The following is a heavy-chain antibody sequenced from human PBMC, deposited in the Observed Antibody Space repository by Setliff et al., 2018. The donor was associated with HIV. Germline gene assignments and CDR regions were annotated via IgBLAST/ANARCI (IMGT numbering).Heavy chain of an antibody. CDR2: ISGSGGST. Sequence: PGGSLRLSCAASGFYFSIYAMSWVRQAPGKGLEWVSGISGSGGSTYYADSVKGRFTISRDNSKNTLYLQMNSLRAEDTAVYYCAKDAGDYDFWSGYYTAYYYYYMDVWGKGTTVTVS. CDR3: AKDAGDYDFWSGYYTAYYYYYMDV. J-gene: IGHJ6*03. CDR1: GFYFSIYA. D-gene: IGHD3-3*01. V-gene: IGHV3-23*01.